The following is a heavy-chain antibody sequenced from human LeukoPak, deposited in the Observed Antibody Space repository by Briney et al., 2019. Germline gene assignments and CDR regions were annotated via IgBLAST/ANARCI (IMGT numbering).Heavy chain of an antibody. Sequence: PWETLSLTCAVYGGSFSGYYWSWIRQPPGKGLEWIGEINHSGSTNYNPSLKSRVTISVDTSKNQFSLKLSSVTAADTAVYYCARGRRYNWNYDGRKYYFDYWGHGTLVTASS. CDR1: GGSFSGYY. V-gene: IGHV4-34*01. J-gene: IGHJ4*01. CDR2: INHSGST. CDR3: ARGRRYNWNYDGRKYYFDY. D-gene: IGHD1-7*01.